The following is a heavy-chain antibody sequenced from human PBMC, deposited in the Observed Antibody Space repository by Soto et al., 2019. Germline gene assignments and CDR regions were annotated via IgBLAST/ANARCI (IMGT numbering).Heavy chain of an antibody. V-gene: IGHV3-30*18. D-gene: IGHD6-13*01. CDR1: GFTFSNYG. J-gene: IGHJ4*02. Sequence: QVQLVESGGGVVQPGGSLRLACAASGFTFSNYGMHWVRQAPGKGLEWVAVISYDGRNSYYADSVQGRFTISRDNSNNTVYLHMNSLRAEDTAIYYCAKDISLRGWVYLVVEYWGQGTLVTVSP. CDR2: ISYDGRNS. CDR3: AKDISLRGWVYLVVEY.